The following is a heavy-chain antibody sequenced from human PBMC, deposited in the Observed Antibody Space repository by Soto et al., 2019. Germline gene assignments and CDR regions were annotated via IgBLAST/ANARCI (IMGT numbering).Heavy chain of an antibody. V-gene: IGHV1-69*05. J-gene: IGHJ2*01. CDR1: GGTFSSYT. CDR3: ARGNHRWLQLWYFDL. D-gene: IGHD5-12*01. CDR2: IIPIFGTA. Sequence: QVQLVQSGAEVKKPGSSVTVSCKASGGTFSSYTISWVRQAPGQGLEWMGGIIPIFGTANYAQKFQGRVTXTPXXSXCTAYMKLSSLRSEDTAVYYCARGNHRWLQLWYFDLWGRGTLVTVSS.